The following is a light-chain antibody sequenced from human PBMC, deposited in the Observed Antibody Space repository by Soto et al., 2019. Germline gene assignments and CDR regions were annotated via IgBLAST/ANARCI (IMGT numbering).Light chain of an antibody. CDR1: QSISVS. CDR3: QQYDKYST. CDR2: DAS. J-gene: IGKJ1*01. V-gene: IGKV1-5*01. Sequence: IRLPQYTSTLSASVGDTFTITCRASQSISVSLAWYQQKPGKAPNLLIYDASTLQGGVPSRFSGSGSGTEFTLTVTSLQPEDFATYFCQQYDKYSTFGHGTKVDI.